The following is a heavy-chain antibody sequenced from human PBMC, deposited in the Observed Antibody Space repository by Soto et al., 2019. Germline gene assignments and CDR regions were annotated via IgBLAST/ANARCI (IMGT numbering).Heavy chain of an antibody. V-gene: IGHV4-39*02. D-gene: IGHD6-19*01. CDR3: ARGVAGSGFDL. CDR2: IHSSGYT. J-gene: IGHJ4*02. Sequence: ESLSLTCPVSGPSINRLTSFWDWLRQPLGKGLEFLGSIHSSGYTYYIPALKRRVAESVALSNRHFSLSLKSLTATYTAVYYCARGVAGSGFDLWGQGTLVTVSS. CDR1: GPSINRLTSF.